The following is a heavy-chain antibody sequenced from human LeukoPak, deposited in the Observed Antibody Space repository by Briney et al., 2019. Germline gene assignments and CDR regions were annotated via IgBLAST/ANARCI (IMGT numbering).Heavy chain of an antibody. CDR3: ARAPTPHYDFWSGYFIPYHMDV. J-gene: IGHJ6*02. D-gene: IGHD3-3*01. CDR2: INPNSGGT. CDR1: GCTFTGYY. Sequence: GASVKVSCKASGCTFTGYYMHWVRQAPGQGLEWMGWINPNSGGTNYAQKFQGRVTMTRDTSISTAYMELSRLRSDDTAVYYCARAPTPHYDFWSGYFIPYHMDVWGQGTTVTVSS. V-gene: IGHV1-2*02.